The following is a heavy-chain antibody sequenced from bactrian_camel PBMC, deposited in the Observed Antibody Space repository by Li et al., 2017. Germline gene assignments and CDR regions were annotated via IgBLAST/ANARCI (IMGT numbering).Heavy chain of an antibody. D-gene: IGHD6*01. J-gene: IGHJ4*01. V-gene: IGHV3S55*01. CDR2: IDADGET. CDR1: ESHNVDYC. Sequence: QLVESGGGSAQAGGSLRLTCVLTESHNVDYCMGWYRQTTGKEREEVAVIDADGETTYADSVKGRFIISQDNAKNTLYLQMNRLKPEDTGMYFCAADSACNTVLAAIPNYVGHGTQVTVS.